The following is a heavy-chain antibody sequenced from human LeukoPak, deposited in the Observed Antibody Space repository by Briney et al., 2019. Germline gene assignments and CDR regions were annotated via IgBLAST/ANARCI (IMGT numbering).Heavy chain of an antibody. J-gene: IGHJ4*02. D-gene: IGHD3-10*01. Sequence: GESLKISFNDSGYSFTTYWIAWVRQIPGKGLEWIRIIYPGDSDTRYSPSFHGQVIISVDRSISTAFLQWSSLNASDTAMYYCARLVPGTYYFDYCGQGTLVTVSS. CDR1: GYSFTTYW. V-gene: IGHV5-51*01. CDR3: ARLVPGTYYFDY. CDR2: IYPGDSDT.